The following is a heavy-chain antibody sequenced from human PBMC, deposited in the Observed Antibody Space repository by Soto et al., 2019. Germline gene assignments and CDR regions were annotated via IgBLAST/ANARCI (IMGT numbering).Heavy chain of an antibody. Sequence: GGSLRLSCAASGFTFDDYAMHWVRQVPGKGLEWVSGINWNSVSIGYGDSVKGRFAISRDNAKNSLHLQMNSLSAEDTAFYYCVKDESINWYSGHFRHWGQGTMLTV. D-gene: IGHD6-13*01. CDR1: GFTFDDYA. V-gene: IGHV3-9*01. CDR2: INWNSVSI. CDR3: VKDESINWYSGHFRH. J-gene: IGHJ1*01.